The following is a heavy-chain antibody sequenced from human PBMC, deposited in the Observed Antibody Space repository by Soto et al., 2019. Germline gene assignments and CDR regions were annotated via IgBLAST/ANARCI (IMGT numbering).Heavy chain of an antibody. CDR1: GGSISSYY. V-gene: IGHV4-59*01. CDR2: IYYSGST. J-gene: IGHJ5*02. CDR3: AGQWIAAAPYNWFDP. Sequence: SETLSLTCTVSGGSISSYYWSWIRQPPGKGLEWIGYIYYSGSTNYNPSLKSRVTISVDTSKNQFSLKLSSVTAADTAVYYCAGQWIAAAPYNWFDPWGQGTLVTVSS. D-gene: IGHD6-13*01.